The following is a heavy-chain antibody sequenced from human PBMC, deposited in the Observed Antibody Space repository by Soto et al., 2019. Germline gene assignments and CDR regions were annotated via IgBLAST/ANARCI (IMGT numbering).Heavy chain of an antibody. CDR1: GFTFGSFV. CDR2: ISGSGAVT. D-gene: IGHD3-10*01. V-gene: IGHV3-23*01. J-gene: IGHJ4*02. CDR3: GRLMGRGQIDY. Sequence: GGSLRLSCAASGFTFGSFVMTWVRQTPGKGLEWVSSISGSGAVTNYLDSVKGRFTASRDNSKNSRYLQMNSLTAADTAIYYCGRLMGRGQIDYWGQGAQVTVSS.